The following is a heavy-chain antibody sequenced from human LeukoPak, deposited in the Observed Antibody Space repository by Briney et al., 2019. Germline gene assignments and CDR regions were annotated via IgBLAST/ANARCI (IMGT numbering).Heavy chain of an antibody. CDR2: ISADGGST. Sequence: GGSLRRSCVASGLNFDGSAMHWVRQAPGKGLEWVSLISADGGSTFSADSVKGRFSISRDNSKNSLYLQMNSLRSEDTAMYYCAKESGKFDYWGQGTLVAVSS. V-gene: IGHV3-43*02. CDR1: GLNFDGSA. CDR3: AKESGKFDY. J-gene: IGHJ4*02.